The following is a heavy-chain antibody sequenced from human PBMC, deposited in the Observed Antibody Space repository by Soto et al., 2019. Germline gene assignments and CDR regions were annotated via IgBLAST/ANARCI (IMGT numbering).Heavy chain of an antibody. CDR1: GFTFRSYV. J-gene: IGHJ4*02. CDR3: ARCGTTGGLDV. Sequence: QVQLVESGGGVVQPGTSLRLSCVGSGFTFRSYVIHWVRQAPGKGLEWVALTSYDGSNNFYGDSVKGRFTISRDNSRNTVELQMDSLRLEDTALYYCARCGTTGGLDVWGQGTLVCVSS. CDR2: TSYDGSNN. D-gene: IGHD1-1*01. V-gene: IGHV3-33*05.